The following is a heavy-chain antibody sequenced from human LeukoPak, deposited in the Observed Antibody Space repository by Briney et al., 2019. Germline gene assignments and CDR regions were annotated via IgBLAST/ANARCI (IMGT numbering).Heavy chain of an antibody. CDR1: GYTFTSYG. CDR3: SARSLGEQYYGMNV. J-gene: IGHJ6*02. D-gene: IGHD3-16*01. V-gene: IGHV1-18*01. Sequence: ASVKGSSKASGYTFTSYGISWVRQAPGHGLEWMGWISAYNGNTNYAQKLQGRVTMTTDTSTSTADMELRSLRSDDTAVYYCSARSLGEQYYGMNVWGQGTTVTVSS. CDR2: ISAYNGNT.